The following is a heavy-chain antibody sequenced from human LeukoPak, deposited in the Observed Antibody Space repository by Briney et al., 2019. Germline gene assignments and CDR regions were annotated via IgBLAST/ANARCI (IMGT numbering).Heavy chain of an antibody. CDR1: GGSFSGYY. Sequence: PSETLSLTCAVYGGSFSGYYWSWIRQPPGKGLEWIGEINHSGCTNYNPSLKSRVTISVDTSKNQFSLKLSSVTAADTAVYYCARTGGSGSIPFVDYWGQGTLVTVSS. CDR3: ARTGGSGSIPFVDY. J-gene: IGHJ4*02. CDR2: INHSGCT. D-gene: IGHD3-10*01. V-gene: IGHV4-34*01.